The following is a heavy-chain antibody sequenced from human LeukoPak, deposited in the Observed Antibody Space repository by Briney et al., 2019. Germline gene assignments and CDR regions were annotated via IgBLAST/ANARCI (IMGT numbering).Heavy chain of an antibody. D-gene: IGHD3-10*01. CDR3: ARDGASSLWFGELYFDY. Sequence: GGSLRLSCAASGFTVSSNYMSWVRQAPGKGLEWVSVIYSGGSTYYADSVKGRFTISRDNSKNTLYLQMNSLRAEDTAVYYCARDGASSLWFGELYFDYWGQGTLVTVSS. V-gene: IGHV3-66*01. CDR1: GFTVSSNY. J-gene: IGHJ4*02. CDR2: IYSGGST.